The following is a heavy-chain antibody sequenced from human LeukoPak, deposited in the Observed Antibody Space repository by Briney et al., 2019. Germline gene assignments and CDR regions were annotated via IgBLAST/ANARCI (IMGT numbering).Heavy chain of an antibody. CDR2: IYTSGST. D-gene: IGHD1-26*01. J-gene: IGHJ4*02. CDR3: ARTRYSGSYYYFDY. Sequence: PSETLSLTCTGSGGSISSDYWSWIRQPAGKGLEWIGRIYTSGSTNYDPSVKSRVTMSVDTSKNQFSLKLSSVTAAHTAVYYCARTRYSGSYYYFDYWGQGTLVTVSS. CDR1: GGSISSDY. V-gene: IGHV4-4*07.